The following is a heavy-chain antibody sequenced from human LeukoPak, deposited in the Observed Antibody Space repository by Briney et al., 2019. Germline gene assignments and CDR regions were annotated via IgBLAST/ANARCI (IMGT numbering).Heavy chain of an antibody. V-gene: IGHV3-23*01. CDR1: GFSFSTYA. CDR2: VTNNYNT. CDR3: AKNQPGDWFDP. D-gene: IGHD3-10*01. Sequence: GGSLRLSCAASGFSFSTYAMAWVRQAPGKGLEWVSGVTNNYNTYYADSVKGRFTISRDNSKNTLYLQMNGLRAEDTAVYYCAKNQPGDWFDPRGQGTLVTVSS. J-gene: IGHJ5*02.